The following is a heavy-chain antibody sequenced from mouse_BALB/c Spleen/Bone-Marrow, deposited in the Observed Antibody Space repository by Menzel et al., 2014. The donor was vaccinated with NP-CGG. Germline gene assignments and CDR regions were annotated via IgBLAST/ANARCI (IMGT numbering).Heavy chain of an antibody. D-gene: IGHD1-1*01. Sequence: EVQLQQSGGGLVQPGGSLKLSCAASGFDFSRYWMSWVRQAPGKGLEWIGEINPDSRTINYTPSLKDKFIISRDKAKNTLCMQMSKERSEDTELYYSARLYYYGDFSYWGQGTLGSVSA. CDR3: ARLYYYGDFSY. V-gene: IGHV4-1*02. CDR2: INPDSRTI. CDR1: GFDFSRYW. J-gene: IGHJ3*01.